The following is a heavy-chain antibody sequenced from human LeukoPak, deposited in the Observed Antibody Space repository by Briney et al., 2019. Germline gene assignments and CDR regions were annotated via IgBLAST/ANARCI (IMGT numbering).Heavy chain of an antibody. CDR1: GGSISSANYY. CDR3: ARQLGLSFGFVVF. D-gene: IGHD3/OR15-3a*01. CDR2: MDYSGRS. Sequence: SETLSLTCTVSGGSISSANYYWGWIRQPPGKGLEWIGTMDYSGRSYYNASLQSRVTISIDTSKSRFSLKVSSVTAADTAVYSCARQLGLSFGFVVFWGQGILVTASS. V-gene: IGHV4-39*01. J-gene: IGHJ4*02.